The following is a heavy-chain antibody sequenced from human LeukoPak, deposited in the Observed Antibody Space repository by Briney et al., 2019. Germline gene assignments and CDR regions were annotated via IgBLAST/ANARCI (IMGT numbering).Heavy chain of an antibody. J-gene: IGHJ4*02. D-gene: IGHD5-24*01. CDR2: ISSSSSTI. CDR1: GFTFSSYS. CDR3: ARVLRDGYNREAFDY. V-gene: IGHV3-48*01. Sequence: PGGSLRLSCAASGFTFSSYSMNWVRQAPGKGLEWVSYISSSSSTIYYADSVKGRFTISRDNAKNSLYLQMNSLRAEDTAVYYCARVLRDGYNREAFDYWGQGTLVTVSS.